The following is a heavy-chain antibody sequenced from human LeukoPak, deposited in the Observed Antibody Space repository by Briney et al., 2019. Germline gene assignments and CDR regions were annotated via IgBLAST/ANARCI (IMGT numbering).Heavy chain of an antibody. J-gene: IGHJ4*02. CDR2: IYHSGST. CDR3: ARDRGYYVWGRYYFDY. D-gene: IGHD3-16*01. CDR1: GFTFRSYA. Sequence: PGGSLRLSCAASGFTFRSYAMSWVRQAPGKGLEWVGSIYHSGSTYYNPSLKSRVTISVDTSKNQFSLKLSSVTAADTAVYYCARDRGYYVWGRYYFDYWGQGTLVTVSS. V-gene: IGHV4-38-2*02.